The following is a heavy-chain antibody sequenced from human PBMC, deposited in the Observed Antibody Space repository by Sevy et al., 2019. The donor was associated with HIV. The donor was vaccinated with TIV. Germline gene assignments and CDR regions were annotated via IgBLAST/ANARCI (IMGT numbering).Heavy chain of an antibody. CDR3: ASQSRDTAMVPPDS. CDR2: IYPGDSGT. CDR1: GYSFSSYW. Sequence: GESLKISCKGSGYSFSSYWIGWVRQMPGKGLEWMGIIYPGDSGTRYSPSFQGQVTISADKSISTAYLQWSSLKASDTAMYYCASQSRDTAMVPPDSWGQGTLVTVSS. V-gene: IGHV5-51*01. J-gene: IGHJ4*02. D-gene: IGHD5-18*01.